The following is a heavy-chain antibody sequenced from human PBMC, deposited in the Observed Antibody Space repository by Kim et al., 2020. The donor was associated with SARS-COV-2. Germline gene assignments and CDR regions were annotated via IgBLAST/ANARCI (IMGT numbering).Heavy chain of an antibody. CDR2: IYYSGST. J-gene: IGHJ6*02. D-gene: IGHD6-19*01. CDR1: GGSISSSSYY. V-gene: IGHV4-39*07. CDR3: ARGAGYSSGWSVYHYYGMDV. Sequence: PSETLSLTCTVSGGSISSSSYYWGWIRQPPGKGLEWIGSIYYSGSTYYNPSLKSRVTISVDTSKNQFSLKLSSVTAADTAVYYCARGAGYSSGWSVYHYYGMDVWGQGTTVTVSS.